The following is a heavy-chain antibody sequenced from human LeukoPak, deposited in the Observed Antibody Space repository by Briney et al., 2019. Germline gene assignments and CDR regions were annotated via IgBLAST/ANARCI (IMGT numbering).Heavy chain of an antibody. V-gene: IGHV3-30*03. D-gene: IGHD3-22*01. Sequence: GGSLRLSCEVSGFTFSGYAMHWVRQAPGKGLDWVAVVSYDGNTKQYADSVKGRFTLSRDNSKSTLYLHMNSLRAEDTAVYYCATYSSLNTREFQYWGQGTLVTVSS. CDR3: ATYSSLNTREFQY. J-gene: IGHJ1*01. CDR2: VSYDGNTK. CDR1: GFTFSGYA.